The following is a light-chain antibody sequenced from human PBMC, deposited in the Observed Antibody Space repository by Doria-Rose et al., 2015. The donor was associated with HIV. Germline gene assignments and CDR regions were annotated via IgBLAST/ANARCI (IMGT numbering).Light chain of an antibody. CDR1: QSVSSN. Sequence: LTQSPATLSLSPGERATLSCRASQSVSSNLAWYQQKPGQAPRLLIYDASNRATGIPARFSGSGSGTDLTLTISSLEPEDFAVYFCQQRSNWPPIFTFGPGTKVDI. J-gene: IGKJ3*01. V-gene: IGKV3-11*01. CDR2: DAS. CDR3: QQRSNWPPIFT.